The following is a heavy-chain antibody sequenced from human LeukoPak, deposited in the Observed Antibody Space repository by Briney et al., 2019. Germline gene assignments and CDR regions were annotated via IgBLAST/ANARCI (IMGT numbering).Heavy chain of an antibody. CDR2: IRYAGSNK. J-gene: IGHJ5*02. Sequence: GGSLRLSCAASGFTPSSYSMHWVREAPGKGLEWVAFIRYAGSNKKYADSVKGRLTISRDNSKNTLYLQMNSLRSEDTAVYYCARDLPPSPWGQGTLVTVSS. V-gene: IGHV3-30*02. CDR3: ARDLPPSP. CDR1: GFTPSSYS.